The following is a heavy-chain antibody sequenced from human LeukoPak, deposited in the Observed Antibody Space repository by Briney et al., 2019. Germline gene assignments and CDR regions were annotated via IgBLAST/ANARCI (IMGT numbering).Heavy chain of an antibody. V-gene: IGHV3-7*01. CDR2: IHKAGSES. Sequence: GGSLRLSCAASGFTFTDYWMTWVRQVPGKGLEWVANIHKAGSESYYVDSVKGRFAISRDNAKNSLYLQLSSLRVDDTAVYYCARVGTWELQRVFEYWGQGTLVTVSS. J-gene: IGHJ4*02. CDR3: ARVGTWELQRVFEY. CDR1: GFTFTDYW. D-gene: IGHD1-26*01.